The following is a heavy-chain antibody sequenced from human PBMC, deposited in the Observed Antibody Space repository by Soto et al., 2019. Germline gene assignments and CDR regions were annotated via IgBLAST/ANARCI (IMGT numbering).Heavy chain of an antibody. CDR2: ISGSDSST. Sequence: EVQLLESGGGLVQPGGSLRLSCAASGFSFSSYAMNWVRQAPGKGLECVSVISGSDSSTYYADSVEGRFTISRDNSKNTLYLQMNSLIAEDTAVYYCARVLCGSSSCHYYFYGMDVWGQGTTVTVSS. V-gene: IGHV3-23*01. J-gene: IGHJ6*02. CDR3: ARVLCGSSSCHYYFYGMDV. D-gene: IGHD6-6*01. CDR1: GFSFSSYA.